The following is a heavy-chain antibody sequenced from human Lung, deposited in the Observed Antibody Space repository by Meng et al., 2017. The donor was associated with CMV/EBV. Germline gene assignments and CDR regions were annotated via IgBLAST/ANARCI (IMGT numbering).Heavy chain of an antibody. CDR1: GFTFATYA. J-gene: IGHJ5*02. V-gene: IGHV1-3*01. CDR3: ARGHSTYAHSGDWFDP. D-gene: IGHD2/OR15-2a*01. CDR2: INAGNGET. Sequence: SGFTFATYAIHWVRQAPGQGLEWMGWINAGNGETESSQTFQGRVTITRDTSATTAYMELSSLRSEDTAVYYCARGHSTYAHSGDWFDPWGQGTLVTVSS.